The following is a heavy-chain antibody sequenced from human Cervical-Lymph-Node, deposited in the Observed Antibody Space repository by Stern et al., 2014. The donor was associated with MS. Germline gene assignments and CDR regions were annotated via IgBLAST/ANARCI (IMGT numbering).Heavy chain of an antibody. V-gene: IGHV4-34*01. Sequence: QVQLQQWGAGLLKPSETLSLTCAVYGGSFSGYYWSWIRQPPGKGLAWIGEINHSGSTNYTPSLKSRVTISVDTSKNQFSLKLSSVTAADTAVYYCASDIAVAGSRRFDYWGQGTLVTVSS. CDR3: ASDIAVAGSRRFDY. CDR2: INHSGST. CDR1: GGSFSGYY. D-gene: IGHD6-19*01. J-gene: IGHJ4*02.